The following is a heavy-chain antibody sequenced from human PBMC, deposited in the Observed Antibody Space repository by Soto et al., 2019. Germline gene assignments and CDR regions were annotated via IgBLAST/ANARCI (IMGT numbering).Heavy chain of an antibody. CDR1: RFTISGHA. D-gene: IGHD4-17*01. V-gene: IGHV3-30*03. CDR3: ARAVGPIGDLHDYGDYDPLGYYYYGMDV. CDR2: ISYDGSDK. Sequence: PGGSLRLSCAASRFTISGHAMHWVRQAPGKGLEWLAVISYDGSDKFYGDSVKGRFTISRDNAKNSLYLQMNSLRAEDTAVYYCARAVGPIGDLHDYGDYDPLGYYYYGMDVWGQGTTVTVSS. J-gene: IGHJ6*02.